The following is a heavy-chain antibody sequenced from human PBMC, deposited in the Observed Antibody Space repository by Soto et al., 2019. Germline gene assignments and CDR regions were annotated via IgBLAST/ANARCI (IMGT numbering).Heavy chain of an antibody. Sequence: QVQLVQSGAEVKKPGASVKVSCKASGYTFTSYYMHCVRQAPVQGLEWMGIINTSGGSTSYAQKVQCRVTMTRDTSTSRVYMERSSLRSEDTAVYYCAGDAVATGRYYYYYGMDVWGQGATVTVSS. J-gene: IGHJ6*02. CDR3: AGDAVATGRYYYYYGMDV. CDR2: INTSGGST. CDR1: GYTFTSYY. V-gene: IGHV1-46*01. D-gene: IGHD5-12*01.